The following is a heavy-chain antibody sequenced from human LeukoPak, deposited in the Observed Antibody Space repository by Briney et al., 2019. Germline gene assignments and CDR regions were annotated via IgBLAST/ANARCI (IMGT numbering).Heavy chain of an antibody. J-gene: IGHJ4*02. CDR3: ARDAWTSQGYYFDY. CDR1: GFTFSSYG. Sequence: PGGSLRLSCAASGFTFSSYGMHWVRQAPGKGLEWVAVISYDGSNKYYADSVKGRFTISRDNSKNTLYLQMNSLRAEDTAVYYCARDAWTSQGYYFDYWGQGTLVTVSS. D-gene: IGHD3/OR15-3a*01. CDR2: ISYDGSNK. V-gene: IGHV3-30*03.